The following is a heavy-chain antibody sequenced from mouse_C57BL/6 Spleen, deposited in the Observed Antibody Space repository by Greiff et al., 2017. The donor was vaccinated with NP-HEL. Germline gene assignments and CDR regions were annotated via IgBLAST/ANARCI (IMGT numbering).Heavy chain of an antibody. Sequence: EVKLMESGGGLVKPGGSLKLSCAASGFTFSSYTMSWVRQTPEKRLEWVATISGGGGNTYYPDSVKGRFTISRDNAKNTLYLQKSSLRSEDTAVYYCTRNYYGSSYGDYWGKGTTLTVSS. D-gene: IGHD1-1*01. V-gene: IGHV5-9*04. J-gene: IGHJ2*01. CDR2: ISGGGGNT. CDR3: TRNYYGSSYGDY. CDR1: GFTFSSYT.